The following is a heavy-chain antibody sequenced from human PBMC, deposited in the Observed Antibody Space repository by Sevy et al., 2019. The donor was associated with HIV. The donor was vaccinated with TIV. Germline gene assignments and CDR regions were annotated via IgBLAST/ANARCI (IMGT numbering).Heavy chain of an antibody. J-gene: IGHJ6*02. CDR2: ISSSSDYI. D-gene: IGHD2-2*01. CDR3: ARVHCISTSCGMDV. CDR1: RFIFIDFS. Sequence: GGSLRLSCAASRFIFIDFSVNWVRQAPGKGLEWVSSISSSSDYIYYADSVKGRFTVSRDNVKNSLYLQVNSLSAEDTAVYYCARVHCISTSCGMDVWGQGTTVTVSS. V-gene: IGHV3-21*01.